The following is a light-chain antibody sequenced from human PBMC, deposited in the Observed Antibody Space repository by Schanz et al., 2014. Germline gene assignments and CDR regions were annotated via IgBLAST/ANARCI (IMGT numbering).Light chain of an antibody. J-gene: IGLJ2*01. CDR2: DVS. CDR1: SSDVGGYDF. CDR3: SSYSSTNTVV. V-gene: IGLV2-14*01. Sequence: ALTQPASVSGSPGQSITISCTGTSSDVGGYDFVSWYQQHPGTAPKLMIYDVSHRPSEISNRFSGSKSANTASLTISGLQAEDEAHYYCSSYSSTNTVVFGGGTKVTVL.